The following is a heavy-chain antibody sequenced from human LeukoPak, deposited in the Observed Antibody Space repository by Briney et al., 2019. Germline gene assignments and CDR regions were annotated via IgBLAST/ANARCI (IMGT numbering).Heavy chain of an antibody. D-gene: IGHD1-20*01. CDR3: VSDLNWSFDY. J-gene: IGHJ4*02. V-gene: IGHV3-48*01. CDR1: GFTFSSYS. Sequence: PGGSLRLSCAASGFTFSSYSMNWVRQAPGKGLEYLSYISSGSDLKSYADSVKGRFTIYRDNAMNSLSLQMNSLRVEDTAVYYCVSDLNWSFDYWGQGTLVTVSS. CDR2: ISSGSDLK.